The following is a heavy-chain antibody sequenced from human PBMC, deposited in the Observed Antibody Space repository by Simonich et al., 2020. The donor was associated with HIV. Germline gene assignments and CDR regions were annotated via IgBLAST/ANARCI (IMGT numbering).Heavy chain of an antibody. CDR2: SSGSGGST. CDR1: GFTFSGYA. Sequence: EVQLLESGGGLVQPGGSLRLSCAASGFTFSGYAMSWGRQAPGRGLGRVSASSGSGGSTNYADSVTGRFTHSSDNSKNTLYLQMNSLRAEDTAVYYCAKDRYYNFWSGYYDYWGQGTLVTVSS. J-gene: IGHJ4*02. CDR3: AKDRYYNFWSGYYDY. V-gene: IGHV3-23*01. D-gene: IGHD3-3*01.